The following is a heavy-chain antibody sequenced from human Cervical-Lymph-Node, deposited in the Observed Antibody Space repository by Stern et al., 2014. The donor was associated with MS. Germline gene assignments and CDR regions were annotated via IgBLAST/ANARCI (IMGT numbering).Heavy chain of an antibody. D-gene: IGHD2-15*01. Sequence: QVQLQESGPGLVKPSETLSLTCSVSGASVSSDKWSWIRLPPGKGLEWIGYISNSGNTNINPSLKSRVTISADTTKNHVSLKVNSATAADTAIYFCARHRVVGASTRGRGMDVWGLGTTVTVSS. V-gene: IGHV4-59*02. CDR1: GASVSSDK. CDR3: ARHRVVGASTRGRGMDV. J-gene: IGHJ6*02. CDR2: ISNSGNT.